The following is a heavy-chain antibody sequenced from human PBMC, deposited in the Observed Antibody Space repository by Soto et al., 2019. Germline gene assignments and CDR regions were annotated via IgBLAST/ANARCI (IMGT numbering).Heavy chain of an antibody. V-gene: IGHV4-59*01. Sequence: QVQLQESGPRLVKPSETLSLTCTVSGGSIGTYYWSWIRQPPGKGLEWIAYIHYSGRTNYNPSLKSRVTISVDMSKNQFSLNLSSVTAADTAVYYCARDATSSTWYSWFDPWGQGTLVTVSS. CDR1: GGSIGTYY. J-gene: IGHJ5*02. CDR2: IHYSGRT. D-gene: IGHD6-13*01. CDR3: ARDATSSTWYSWFDP.